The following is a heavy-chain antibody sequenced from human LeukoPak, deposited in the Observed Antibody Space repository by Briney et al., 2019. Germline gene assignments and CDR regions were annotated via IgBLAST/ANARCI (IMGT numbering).Heavy chain of an antibody. V-gene: IGHV3-74*01. CDR3: AREGTYCGGDCYSPYYYYYYMDV. D-gene: IGHD2-21*02. CDR1: GFTFSSYW. J-gene: IGHJ6*03. Sequence: GGSLRLSCAASGFTFSSYWMHWLRQAPGKGLVWVSRINSDGSSTSYADSVKGRFTISRDNAKNTLYLQMNSLRAEGTAVYYCAREGTYCGGDCYSPYYYYYYMDVWGKGTTVTVSS. CDR2: INSDGSST.